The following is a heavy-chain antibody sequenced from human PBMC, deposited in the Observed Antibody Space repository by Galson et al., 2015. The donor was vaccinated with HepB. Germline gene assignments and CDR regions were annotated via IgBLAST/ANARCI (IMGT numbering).Heavy chain of an antibody. CDR3: ARQVKQWLTPRGAFDI. J-gene: IGHJ3*02. Sequence: SETLSLTCTVSGGSISSSSYYWGWIRQPPGKGLEWIGSIYYSGSTYYNPSLKSRVTISVDTSKNQFSLKLSSVTAADTAVYYCARQVKQWLTPRGAFDIWGQGTMVTVSS. CDR2: IYYSGST. CDR1: GGSISSSSYY. V-gene: IGHV4-39*01. D-gene: IGHD6-19*01.